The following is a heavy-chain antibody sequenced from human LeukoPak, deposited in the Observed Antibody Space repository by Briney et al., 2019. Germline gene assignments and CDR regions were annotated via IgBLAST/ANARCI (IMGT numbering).Heavy chain of an antibody. Sequence: SETLSLTCTVSGGSISSGGYYWSWIRQHPGKGLEWIGYIYYSGSTYYNPSLKSRVTISVDTSKNQFSLKLSSVTAADTAVYYCARTGAYDFWSGYYRDYYGMDVWGQGTTVTVSS. J-gene: IGHJ6*02. D-gene: IGHD3-3*01. CDR3: ARTGAYDFWSGYYRDYYGMDV. CDR1: GGSISSGGYY. CDR2: IYYSGST. V-gene: IGHV4-31*03.